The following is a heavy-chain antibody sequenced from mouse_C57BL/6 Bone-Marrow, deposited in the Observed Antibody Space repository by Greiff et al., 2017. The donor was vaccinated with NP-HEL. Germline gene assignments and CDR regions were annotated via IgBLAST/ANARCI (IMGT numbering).Heavy chain of an antibody. D-gene: IGHD3-2*02. CDR2: IYPGGGFT. CDR3: ARRGSSGYFAY. CDR1: GYTFTNYW. J-gene: IGHJ3*01. V-gene: IGHV1-63*01. Sequence: QVQLKQSGAELVRPGTSVKMSCKASGYTFTNYWIGWAKQRPGHGLEWIGDIYPGGGFTNYNEKFKGKATLTADKSSSTAYMQFSSLTSEDSAIYYCARRGSSGYFAYWGQGTLVTVSA.